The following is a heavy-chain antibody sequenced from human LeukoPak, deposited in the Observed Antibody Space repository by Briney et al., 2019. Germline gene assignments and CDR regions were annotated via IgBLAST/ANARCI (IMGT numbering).Heavy chain of an antibody. CDR1: GGSISSYY. CDR2: IYYSGGT. D-gene: IGHD6-19*01. Sequence: SETLSLTCTVSGGSISSYYWTWIRQPPGKGLGLEWIGYIYYSGGTNYNPSLKSRVTISIDTSKNQVSLKLSSVTAAGTAVYYCARVGSGSFDYWGQGTLVTVSS. V-gene: IGHV4-59*08. J-gene: IGHJ4*02. CDR3: ARVGSGSFDY.